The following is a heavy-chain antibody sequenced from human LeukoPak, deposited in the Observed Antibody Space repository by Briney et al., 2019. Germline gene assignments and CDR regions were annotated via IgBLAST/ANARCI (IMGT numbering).Heavy chain of an antibody. CDR2: IKEDGSEK. CDR3: ARNVGWFRFDY. CDR1: GFTFSTYW. J-gene: IGHJ4*02. Sequence: GGSLRLSCAASGFTFSTYWMGWVRQAPGKGLEWVANIKEDGSEKYYEDSVKGRFTISRDNAKNSLYLQMNSLRAEDTAVYYCARNVGWFRFDYWGQGTLVTVSS. D-gene: IGHD2-15*01. V-gene: IGHV3-7*03.